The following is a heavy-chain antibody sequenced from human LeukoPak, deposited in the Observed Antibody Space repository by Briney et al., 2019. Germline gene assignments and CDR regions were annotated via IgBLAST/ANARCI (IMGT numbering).Heavy chain of an antibody. Sequence: GGSLRLSCAASGFTFNTYAMSWVRQAPGKGLEWVSGISGSGGTTYYADSVKGRYTISRDKSKNTLDLQMNSLRAEDTAVYYCAKDFFTYYYDSSGPHDYWGQGTLVTVSS. D-gene: IGHD3-22*01. V-gene: IGHV3-23*01. CDR3: AKDFFTYYYDSSGPHDY. CDR2: ISGSGGTT. J-gene: IGHJ4*02. CDR1: GFTFNTYA.